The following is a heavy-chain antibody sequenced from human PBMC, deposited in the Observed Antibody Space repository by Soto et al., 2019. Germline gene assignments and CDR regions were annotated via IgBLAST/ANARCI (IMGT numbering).Heavy chain of an antibody. Sequence: QLQLQESGSGLVKPSQTLSLTCAVSGGSISSGGYSWSWIRQPPGKGLEWIGYIYHSGSTYYNPSLNSRGTISVDRYKNQYSLKLSSVTAAETAEYYCARAGDNSGYSLNFDYWGQGTLVTVSS. CDR1: GGSISSGGYS. CDR2: IYHSGST. J-gene: IGHJ4*02. V-gene: IGHV4-30-2*01. D-gene: IGHD3-22*01. CDR3: ARAGDNSGYSLNFDY.